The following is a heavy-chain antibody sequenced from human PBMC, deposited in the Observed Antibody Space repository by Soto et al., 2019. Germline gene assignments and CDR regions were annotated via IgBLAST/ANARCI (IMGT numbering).Heavy chain of an antibody. V-gene: IGHV3-21*01. CDR3: ARRYCTDGVCPFDS. Sequence: GGSLILSCAASGFTFRSYSRSWVRQAPGKGLEWVSSISSRSSGIYYADSLKGRFTISRDNAKNSLYLQMNSLRAEDTAVYYCARRYCTDGVCPFDSWGQGTLVTAPQ. CDR2: ISSRSSGI. D-gene: IGHD2-8*01. CDR1: GFTFRSYS. J-gene: IGHJ4*02.